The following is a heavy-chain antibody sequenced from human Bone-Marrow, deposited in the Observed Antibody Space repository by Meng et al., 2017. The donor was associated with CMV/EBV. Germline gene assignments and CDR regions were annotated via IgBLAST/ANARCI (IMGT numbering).Heavy chain of an antibody. Sequence: GGSLRLSCSASGFTFTHYWMVWVRQAPGKGLEWVATIKQDGSAKYNADSVKGRFTTSTDKAKSSLYLQMNSLRAEDTAVYYCASTSGQWGQGMLVTVSS. D-gene: IGHD3-16*01. J-gene: IGHJ4*02. CDR1: GFTFTHYW. CDR2: IKQDGSAK. V-gene: IGHV3-7*01. CDR3: ASTSGQ.